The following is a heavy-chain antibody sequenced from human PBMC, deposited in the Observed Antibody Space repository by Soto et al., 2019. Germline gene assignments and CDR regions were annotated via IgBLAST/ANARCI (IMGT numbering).Heavy chain of an antibody. D-gene: IGHD3-3*01. J-gene: IGHJ6*02. CDR3: ASGLLEWFPYYYYYGMDV. V-gene: IGHV3-48*03. CDR1: GFTFSSYE. Sequence: PGGSLRLSCAASGFTFSSYEMNWVRQAPGKGLEWVSYISSSGSTIYYADSVKGRFTISRDNAKNSLYLQMNSLRAEDTAVYYCASGLLEWFPYYYYYGMDVWGQGTTVTVPS. CDR2: ISSSGSTI.